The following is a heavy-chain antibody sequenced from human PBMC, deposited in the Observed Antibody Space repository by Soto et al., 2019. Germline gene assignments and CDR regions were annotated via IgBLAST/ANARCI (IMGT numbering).Heavy chain of an antibody. D-gene: IGHD6-19*01. J-gene: IGHJ6*03. V-gene: IGHV1-18*01. Sequence: QDQLVQSGAEVKKPGASVTVSCKASGYSFTNYGITWVRQAPGQGLEWMGWISGFNGNTHYAQKLQGRVTMTTDASTRTSNIELRSLRSDDTAVYYCARDRGVDPPVAGNTHYYYYMDVWGKGSTVTVSS. CDR2: ISGFNGNT. CDR1: GYSFTNYG. CDR3: ARDRGVDPPVAGNTHYYYYMDV.